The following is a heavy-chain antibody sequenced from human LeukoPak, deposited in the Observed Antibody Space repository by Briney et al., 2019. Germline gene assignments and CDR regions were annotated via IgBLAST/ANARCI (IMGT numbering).Heavy chain of an antibody. CDR2: MNPNSGNT. D-gene: IGHD5-12*01. V-gene: IGHV1-8*01. Sequence: ASVKVSCKASGYTFTSYDINWVRQATGQGLEWMGWMNPNSGNTGYAQKFQGRVTMTRNTSISTAYMELSSLRSEDTAVYYCARDIVATIRFDPWGQGTLVTVSS. CDR1: GYTFTSYD. CDR3: ARDIVATIRFDP. J-gene: IGHJ5*02.